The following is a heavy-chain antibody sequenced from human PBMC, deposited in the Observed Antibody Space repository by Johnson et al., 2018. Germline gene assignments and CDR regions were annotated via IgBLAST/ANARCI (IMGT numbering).Heavy chain of an antibody. Sequence: VQLVESGGGLVKPGESLKISCKGSGYSFTSYWIGWVRQMPGKGLEWMGIIYPGDSDTRYSPSFQGQVTISADKSISTAYLQRSSLKASDTAMYYCGRVQIVVVITTASAFDIWGQGTMVTVSS. J-gene: IGHJ3*02. CDR2: IYPGDSDT. V-gene: IGHV5-51*01. CDR3: GRVQIVVVITTASAFDI. CDR1: GYSFTSYW. D-gene: IGHD3-22*01.